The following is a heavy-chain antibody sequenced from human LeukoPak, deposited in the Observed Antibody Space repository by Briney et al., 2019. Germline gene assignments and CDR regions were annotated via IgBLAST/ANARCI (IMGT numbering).Heavy chain of an antibody. V-gene: IGHV3-7*01. CDR2: IKQDGSEK. Sequence: GGSLRLSCAASGFTFSSYWMSWVRQAPGKGPEWVANIKQDGSEKYYVDSVKGRFTISRDNSKNTLYLQMNSLRAEDTAVYYCARGWAYMDVWGKGTTVTVSS. D-gene: IGHD1-26*01. CDR1: GFTFSSYW. J-gene: IGHJ6*03. CDR3: ARGWAYMDV.